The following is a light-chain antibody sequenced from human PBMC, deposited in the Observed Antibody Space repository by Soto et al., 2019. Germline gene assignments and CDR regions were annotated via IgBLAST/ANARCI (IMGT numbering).Light chain of an antibody. CDR3: SSYSISTAYL. V-gene: IGLV2-14*01. Sequence: QSALTQPRSVSGSPGQSVTISCTGTSSDIGDYAYVSWYQLHPGKAPKLMVFEVSNRPSGVSYRFSGSKSGNTASLTISGLQAEDEADYFCSSYSISTAYLFGTGTKLTVL. J-gene: IGLJ1*01. CDR2: EVS. CDR1: SSDIGDYAY.